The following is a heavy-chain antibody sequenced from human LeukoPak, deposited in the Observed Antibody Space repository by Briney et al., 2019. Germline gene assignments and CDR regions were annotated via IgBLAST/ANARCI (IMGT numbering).Heavy chain of an antibody. CDR1: GYTFTSYY. J-gene: IGHJ5*02. CDR3: ARGRWSSGPNWFDP. CDR2: INPNSGGT. V-gene: IGHV1-2*02. Sequence: ASVKVSCKASGYTFTSYYMHWVRQAPGQGLEWMGWINPNSGGTNYAQKFQGRVTMTRDTSISTAYMELSRLRSDDTAVYYCARGRWSSGPNWFDPWGQGTLVTVSS. D-gene: IGHD3-22*01.